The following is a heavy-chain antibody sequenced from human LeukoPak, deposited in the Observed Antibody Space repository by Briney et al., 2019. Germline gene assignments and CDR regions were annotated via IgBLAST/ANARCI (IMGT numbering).Heavy chain of an antibody. CDR2: ISGSGGST. V-gene: IGHV3-23*01. CDR3: ANIVVVPAAQQGYDFDY. Sequence: PGGSLRLSCAAFGFTFSSYAMSWVRQAPGKGLEWVSAISGSGGSTYYADSVKGRFTISRDNSKNTLYLQMNSLRAEDTAVYYCANIVVVPAAQQGYDFDYWGQGTLVTVSS. D-gene: IGHD2-2*01. J-gene: IGHJ4*02. CDR1: GFTFSSYA.